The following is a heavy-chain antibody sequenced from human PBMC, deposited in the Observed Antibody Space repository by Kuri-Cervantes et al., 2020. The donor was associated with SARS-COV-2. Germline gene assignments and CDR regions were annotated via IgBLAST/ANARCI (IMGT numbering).Heavy chain of an antibody. V-gene: IGHV4-4*07. J-gene: IGHJ4*02. D-gene: IGHD6-13*01. CDR1: GGSISSYY. Sequence: GSLRLSCTVSGGSISSYYWSRIRQPAGKGLEWIGRIYTSGSTNYNPSLKSRVTMSVDTSKNQFSLKLSSVTAADTAVYYCARGGGGQLDFDYWGQGTLVTVSS. CDR3: ARGGGGQLDFDY. CDR2: IYTSGST.